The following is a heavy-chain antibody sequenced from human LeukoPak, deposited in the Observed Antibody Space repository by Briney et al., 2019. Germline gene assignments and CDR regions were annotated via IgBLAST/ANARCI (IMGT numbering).Heavy chain of an antibody. CDR1: GFTFSDYY. Sequence: GGSLRLSCTASGFTFSDYYMSWIRQAPGKGLEWVSYISSSGSTIYYADSVKGRFTISRDNAKNSLYLQMNSLRAEDTAVYYCARDPLYSSSWYNWFDPWGQGTLVTVSS. D-gene: IGHD6-13*01. CDR3: ARDPLYSSSWYNWFDP. V-gene: IGHV3-11*01. J-gene: IGHJ5*02. CDR2: ISSSGSTI.